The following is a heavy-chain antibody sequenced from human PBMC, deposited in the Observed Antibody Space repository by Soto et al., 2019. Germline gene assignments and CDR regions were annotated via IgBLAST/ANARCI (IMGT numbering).Heavy chain of an antibody. J-gene: IGHJ3*02. CDR1: GFTFSSYS. V-gene: IGHV3-48*02. CDR2: ISGSGSTI. D-gene: IGHD6-19*01. Sequence: EVQLVESGGGLVQPGGSLRLSCAASGFTFSSYSMNWVRQAPGKGLEWVSYISGSGSTIYYADSVKGRFTISRDNAKNSLYLRMNSLRDEDTAVYYCASSIAVAGNAFDIWGQGTMVTVSS. CDR3: ASSIAVAGNAFDI.